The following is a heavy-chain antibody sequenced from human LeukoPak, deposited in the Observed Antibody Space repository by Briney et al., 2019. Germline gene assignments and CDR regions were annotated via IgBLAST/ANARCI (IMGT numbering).Heavy chain of an antibody. CDR3: ARKGRQQLST. J-gene: IGHJ5*02. CDR1: GGSFSGYH. D-gene: IGHD6-13*01. V-gene: IGHV4-34*01. CDR2: INHSGST. Sequence: PSETLSLTCAVYGGSFSGYHWSWIRQPPGKGLEWIGEINHSGSTNYNPSLKSRVTISVDTSKNQFSLKLSSVTAADTAVYYCARKGRQQLSTWGQGTLVTVSS.